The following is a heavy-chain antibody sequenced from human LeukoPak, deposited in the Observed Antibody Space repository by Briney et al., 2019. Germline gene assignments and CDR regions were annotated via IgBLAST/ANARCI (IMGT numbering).Heavy chain of an antibody. D-gene: IGHD2-15*01. CDR1: GFTFSSYA. CDR3: ASGGSLPSNWFDP. V-gene: IGHV3-23*01. CDR2: ISGSGGST. Sequence: GGSLRLSCAASGFTFSSYAMSWVRQAPGKGLEWVSSISGSGGSTYYADSVKGRFTISRDNSKNTLYLQMNSLSAEDTDVYYCASGGSLPSNWFDPWGQGTLVTVSS. J-gene: IGHJ5*02.